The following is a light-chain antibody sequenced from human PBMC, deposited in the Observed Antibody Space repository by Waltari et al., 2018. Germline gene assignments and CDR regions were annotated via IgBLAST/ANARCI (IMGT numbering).Light chain of an antibody. J-gene: IGKJ1*01. Sequence: DIQVTPSPPSLSAFVGDRVHITRRTSDVAKERLGWFQQKPGKAPKRLIHAASTVDIGVPSRFSGSGAGTEFTLTISSFLPEDSATYYCLQHKSYPHSFGQGTKVEI. CDR3: LQHKSYPHS. V-gene: IGKV1-17*01. CDR1: DVAKER. CDR2: AAS.